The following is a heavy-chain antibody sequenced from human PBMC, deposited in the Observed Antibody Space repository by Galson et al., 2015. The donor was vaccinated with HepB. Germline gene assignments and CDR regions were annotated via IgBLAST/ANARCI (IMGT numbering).Heavy chain of an antibody. CDR2: ISTFNGNT. V-gene: IGHV1-18*01. CDR1: GYTFISYG. Sequence: SVKVSCKASGYTFISYGITWVRQAPGQGLEWLGWISTFNGNTNYAQKLQGRVTMTTDTSTSTAYMDLRSLRSDDTAVYYCARGYSSGRTTSYYYGMDVWGQATTVTVSS. D-gene: IGHD6-19*01. CDR3: ARGYSSGRTTSYYYGMDV. J-gene: IGHJ6*02.